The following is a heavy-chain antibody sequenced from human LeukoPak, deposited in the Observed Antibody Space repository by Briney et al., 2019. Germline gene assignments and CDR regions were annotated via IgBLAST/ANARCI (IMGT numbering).Heavy chain of an antibody. J-gene: IGHJ4*02. CDR1: GFTFSDYY. Sequence: GGSLRLSCAASGFTFSDYYMNWIRQAPGRGLEWLSYIGGSGSSIYYADSVKGRFTISRDNAKNSLFLQMNSLRAEDTGVYYCARDPDISGRDYWGQGTLVTVSS. CDR3: ARDPDISGRDY. V-gene: IGHV3-11*04. D-gene: IGHD6-19*01. CDR2: IGGSGSSI.